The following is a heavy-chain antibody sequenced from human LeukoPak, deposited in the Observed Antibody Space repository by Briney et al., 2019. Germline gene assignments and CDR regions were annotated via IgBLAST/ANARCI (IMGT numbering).Heavy chain of an antibody. CDR1: GFTFSSYG. CDR3: ASSITMIVVVITRAFDI. V-gene: IGHV3-23*01. CDR2: ISGSGGST. D-gene: IGHD3-22*01. J-gene: IGHJ3*02. Sequence: GGSLRLSCAASGFTFSSYGMSWVRQAPGKGLEWVSAISGSGGSTYYADSVKGRFTISRDNSKNTLYLQMNSLRAEDTAVYYCASSITMIVVVITRAFDIWGQGAMVTVSS.